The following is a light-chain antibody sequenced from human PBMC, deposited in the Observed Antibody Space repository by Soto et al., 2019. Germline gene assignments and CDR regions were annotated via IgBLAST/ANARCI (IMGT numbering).Light chain of an antibody. CDR3: QQTSSTVFT. V-gene: IGKV1-39*01. CDR1: QSISRY. J-gene: IGKJ3*01. CDR2: AAS. Sequence: DIQMTQSPSSLSASVGDRVTITCRASQSISRYLNWYQQKPGKAPKLLIYAASTLQSGVPSRFSGSGSGTDFTLTISSLQPEDFATDSCQQTSSTVFTFGPGTKVDIK.